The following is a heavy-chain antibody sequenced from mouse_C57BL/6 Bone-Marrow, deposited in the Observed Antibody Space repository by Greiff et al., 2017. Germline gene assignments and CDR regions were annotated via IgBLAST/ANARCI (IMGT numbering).Heavy chain of an antibody. Sequence: VKLMASGPGLVQPSQSLSITCTVSGFSLTSYGVHWVRQSPGKGLEWLGVIWSGGSTDYNAAFISRLSISKDNSKSQVFFKMNSLQADDTAIYYCAREDGSSSYYAMDYWGQGTSVTVSS. CDR1: GFSLTSYG. CDR3: AREDGSSSYYAMDY. CDR2: IWSGGST. J-gene: IGHJ4*01. V-gene: IGHV2-2*01. D-gene: IGHD1-1*01.